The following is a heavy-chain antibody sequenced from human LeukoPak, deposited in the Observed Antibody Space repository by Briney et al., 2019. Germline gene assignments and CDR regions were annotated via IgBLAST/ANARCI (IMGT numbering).Heavy chain of an antibody. J-gene: IGHJ5*02. CDR3: FFKQKTAYEILTGPTNWFDP. V-gene: IGHV1-2*02. CDR2: INPNSGGT. Sequence: GASLKVSCKASGSTFTGYYMHWVRQAPGQGLEWIGWINPNSGGTNYAQKFQGSVTMTRDTSISTAYMELSRLRSDDTAVYFFFFKQKTAYEILTGPTNWFDPWGQGTLVTVSS. CDR1: GSTFTGYY. D-gene: IGHD3-9*01.